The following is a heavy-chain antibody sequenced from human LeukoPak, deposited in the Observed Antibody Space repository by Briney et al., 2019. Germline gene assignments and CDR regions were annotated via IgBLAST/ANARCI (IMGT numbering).Heavy chain of an antibody. CDR2: MNPNSGNT. D-gene: IGHD6-13*01. CDR1: GYSFTSHD. V-gene: IGHV1-8*01. CDR3: ASALKRGSAGTLIDH. Sequence: ASVKVSCKASGYSFTSHDINWVRQATGQELEWMGWMNPNSGNTGYAQKFQDRVTMTRNTSISTAYLELSSLGSEGTAMYYCASALKRGSAGTLIDHWGQGTLVTVSS. J-gene: IGHJ4*02.